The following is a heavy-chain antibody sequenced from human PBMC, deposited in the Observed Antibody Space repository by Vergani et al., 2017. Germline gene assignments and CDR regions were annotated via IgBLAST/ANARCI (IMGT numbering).Heavy chain of an antibody. CDR3: ARGGIFGLVIQYGMDV. CDR1: GGPISSYY. J-gene: IGHJ6*02. D-gene: IGHD3/OR15-3a*01. V-gene: IGHV4-59*01. Sequence: QVQLQESGPRLMKPSQTLSLTCTVSGGPISSYYWSWIRQPPGKGLEWIGYIYYSGSTNYNPSLKSRVTISVDTSKNQFSLKLSTVTAADTAVYYCARGGIFGLVIQYGMDVWGQGTTVTVSS. CDR2: IYYSGST.